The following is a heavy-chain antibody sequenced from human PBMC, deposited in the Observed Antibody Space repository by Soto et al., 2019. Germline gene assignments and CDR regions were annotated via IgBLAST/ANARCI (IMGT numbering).Heavy chain of an antibody. D-gene: IGHD6-13*01. J-gene: IGHJ3*02. CDR1: GGSISSYY. Sequence: SLTCTVSGGSISSYYWSWIRQPPGKGLEWIGYIYYSGSTNYNPSLKSRVTMSVDTSKNQFSLKLSSVTAADTAVYYCARRYSSAFDIWGQGTMVTVAS. CDR3: ARRYSSAFDI. V-gene: IGHV4-59*08. CDR2: IYYSGST.